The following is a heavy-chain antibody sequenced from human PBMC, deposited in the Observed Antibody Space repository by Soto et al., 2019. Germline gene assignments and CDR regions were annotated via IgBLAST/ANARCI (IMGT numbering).Heavy chain of an antibody. CDR3: ARDMAYCGGDCYGPEYFQH. D-gene: IGHD2-21*02. CDR1: GGTFSSYA. CDR2: IIPIFGTA. J-gene: IGHJ1*01. Sequence: SVKVSCKASGGTFSSYAISWVRQAPGQGLEWMGGIIPIFGTANYAQKFQGRVTITADESTSTAYMELSSLRSEDTAVYYCARDMAYCGGDCYGPEYFQHWGQGTLVTAPQ. V-gene: IGHV1-69*13.